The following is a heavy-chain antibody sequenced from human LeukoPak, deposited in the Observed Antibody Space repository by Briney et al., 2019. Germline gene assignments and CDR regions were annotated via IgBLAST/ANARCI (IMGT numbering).Heavy chain of an antibody. CDR1: GYTFTDFG. V-gene: IGHV1-18*01. CDR3: ASSSEYSSSYGWFDP. Sequence: PGASVTVSCKTSGYTFTDFGISWVRQAPGQGLEWMGWISAYNGNINYAQKFQGRVTMTTDTSTSTAYMELSRLRSDDTAVYYCASSSEYSSSYGWFDPWGQGTLVTVSS. D-gene: IGHD6-6*01. J-gene: IGHJ5*02. CDR2: ISAYNGNI.